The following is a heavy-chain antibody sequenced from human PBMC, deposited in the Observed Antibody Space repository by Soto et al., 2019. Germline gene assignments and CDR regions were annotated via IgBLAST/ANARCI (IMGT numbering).Heavy chain of an antibody. J-gene: IGHJ4*02. CDR2: ISGNGRGT. CDR3: AKDLRGYGDYDY. V-gene: IGHV3-23*01. CDR1: GFTFYNYA. Sequence: EVQLLESGGGLVQPGGSLRLSCAASGFTFYNYAMSWVRQAPGKGLEWVSAISGNGRGTYYADSEKGRFTISRDNSKNTQSLQMDSLRSEDTAVYYCAKDLRGYGDYDYWGQGTLVTVSS. D-gene: IGHD4-17*01.